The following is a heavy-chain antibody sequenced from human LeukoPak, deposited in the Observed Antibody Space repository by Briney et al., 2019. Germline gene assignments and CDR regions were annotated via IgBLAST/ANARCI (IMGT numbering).Heavy chain of an antibody. V-gene: IGHV3-30*02. CDR2: IRYDGSNK. D-gene: IGHD3-22*01. Sequence: QTGGSLRLSCAASGFTFSSYGVHWVRQAPGKGLEWVAFIRYDGSNKYYADSVKGRFTISRDNSKNTLYLQMNSLRAEDTAVYYCAKLLYYYDSSQPYWGQGTLVTVSS. J-gene: IGHJ4*02. CDR1: GFTFSSYG. CDR3: AKLLYYYDSSQPY.